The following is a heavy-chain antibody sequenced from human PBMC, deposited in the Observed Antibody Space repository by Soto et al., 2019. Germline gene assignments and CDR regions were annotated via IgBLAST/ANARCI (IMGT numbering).Heavy chain of an antibody. CDR2: IKQDGSEK. V-gene: IGHV3-7*03. Sequence: GSLRRSCAASGFTFSSYWMSWVRQAPGKGLEWVANIKQDGSEKYYVDSVKGRFTISRDNAKNSLHLQMNSLRAEDTAVYYCARDRGGSYYGDYYYYYGMDVWGQGTTVTVSS. CDR3: ARDRGGSYYGDYYYYYGMDV. CDR1: GFTFSSYW. D-gene: IGHD1-26*01. J-gene: IGHJ6*02.